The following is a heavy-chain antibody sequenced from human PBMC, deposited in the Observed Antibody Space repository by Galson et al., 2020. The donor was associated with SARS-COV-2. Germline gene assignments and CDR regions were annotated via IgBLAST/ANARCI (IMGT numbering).Heavy chain of an antibody. CDR2: IYWSDDK. CDR3: ARHIYYDSPVSLDI. D-gene: IGHD3-22*01. J-gene: IGHJ3*02. CDR1: GFSLSSSGAG. Sequence: SGPTLVKPTQTLTLTCTFSGFSLSSSGAGVGWIRQPPGKALEWLALIYWSDDKRYRPSLKSRLTITKDTSKNQVVLTMTNMDPVDTATYYCARHIYYDSPVSLDIWGQGTMVTLSA. V-gene: IGHV2-5*01.